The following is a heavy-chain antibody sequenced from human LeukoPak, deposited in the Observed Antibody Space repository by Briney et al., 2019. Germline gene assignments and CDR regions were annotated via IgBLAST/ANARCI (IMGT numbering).Heavy chain of an antibody. CDR2: ISYDGSNK. D-gene: IGHD1-26*01. Sequence: PGGSLRLSCAASGFTFSSYAMHWVRQAPGKGLEWVAVISYDGSNKYCADSVKGRFTISRDNSKNTLYLQMNSLRAEDTAVYYCASGANHGYYFDYWGQGTLVTVSS. V-gene: IGHV3-30*04. J-gene: IGHJ4*02. CDR1: GFTFSSYA. CDR3: ASGANHGYYFDY.